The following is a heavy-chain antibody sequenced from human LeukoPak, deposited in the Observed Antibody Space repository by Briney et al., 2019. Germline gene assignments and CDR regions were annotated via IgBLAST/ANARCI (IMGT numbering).Heavy chain of an antibody. V-gene: IGHV3-48*03. CDR2: ISVGGSDE. CDR1: GFSFKTYE. D-gene: IGHD6-19*01. Sequence: GGSLRLSCVTSGFSFKTYEMNWVRQAPGKGLEWISYISVGGSDEDYADSVKGRFFISRDNAKNSVFLQMNSLRVEDTAVYYCARDVGFNNGWPAWGQGTLVTVSS. CDR3: ARDVGFNNGWPA. J-gene: IGHJ5*02.